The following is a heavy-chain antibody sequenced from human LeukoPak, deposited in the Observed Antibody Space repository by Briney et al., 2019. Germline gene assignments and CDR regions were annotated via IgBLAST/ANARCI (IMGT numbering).Heavy chain of an antibody. CDR3: ARDRNAAFDI. J-gene: IGHJ3*02. CDR2: IYYSGST. V-gene: IGHV4-59*01. CDR1: GGSIGSYY. Sequence: SETLPLTCTVSGGSIGSYYWSWIRQPPGKGLEWIGYIYYSGSTNYNPSLKSRVTISVDTSKNQFSLKLSSVTAADTAVYYCARDRNAAFDIWGQGTMVTVSS. D-gene: IGHD1-14*01.